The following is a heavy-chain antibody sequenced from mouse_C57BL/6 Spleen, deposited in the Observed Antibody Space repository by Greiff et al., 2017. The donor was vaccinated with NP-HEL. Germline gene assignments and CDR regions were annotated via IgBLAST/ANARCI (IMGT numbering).Heavy chain of an antibody. D-gene: IGHD1-1*01. CDR2: ISYDGSN. CDR3: AREGLRFPYYFDY. CDR1: GYSITSGYY. V-gene: IGHV3-6*01. Sequence: EVQLVESGPGLVKPSQSLSLTCSVTGYSITSGYYWNWIRQFPGNKLEWMGYISYDGSNNYNPSLKNRISITRDTSKNQFFLKLNSVTTEDTATYYCAREGLRFPYYFDYWGQGTTLTVSS. J-gene: IGHJ2*01.